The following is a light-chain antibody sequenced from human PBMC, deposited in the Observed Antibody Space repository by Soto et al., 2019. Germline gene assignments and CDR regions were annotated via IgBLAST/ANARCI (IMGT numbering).Light chain of an antibody. CDR3: QQYNNCPAWT. Sequence: EIGMTQSPVTVSVSPGERATLSCRASESVSSKLAWYQQKPGQAPRLLIYGASTRATGIPARFSGSGSGTEFTLTISSLQPEDFAVYYCQQYNNCPAWTFGQGTKVDI. CDR1: ESVSSK. V-gene: IGKV3-15*01. CDR2: GAS. J-gene: IGKJ1*01.